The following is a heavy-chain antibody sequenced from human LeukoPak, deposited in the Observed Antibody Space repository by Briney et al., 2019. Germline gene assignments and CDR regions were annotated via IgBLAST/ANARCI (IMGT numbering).Heavy chain of an antibody. Sequence: GGSLRLSCAASGFTFSSYAMHWVRQAPGKGLEWVAVISYDGSNKYYADSVKGRFTISRDNSKNTLYLQMNSLRAEDTAVYYCARGTPNYDSSGYDYWGQGTLVTVSS. CDR3: ARGTPNYDSSGYDY. CDR1: GFTFSSYA. V-gene: IGHV3-30-3*01. CDR2: ISYDGSNK. J-gene: IGHJ4*02. D-gene: IGHD3-22*01.